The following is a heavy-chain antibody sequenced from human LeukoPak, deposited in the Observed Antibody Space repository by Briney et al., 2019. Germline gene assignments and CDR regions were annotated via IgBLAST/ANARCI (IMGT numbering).Heavy chain of an antibody. CDR3: HREMATNFAFDI. CDR1: GFTFSRSW. Sequence: GGSLRLSCAASGFTFSRSWMIWVRQAPGRGLEWVSAISGSGGSTYYADSVKGRFTISRDNSKNTLYLQMNSLRAEDTAVYYCHREMATNFAFDIWGQGTMVTVSS. D-gene: IGHD5-24*01. J-gene: IGHJ3*02. V-gene: IGHV3-23*01. CDR2: ISGSGGST.